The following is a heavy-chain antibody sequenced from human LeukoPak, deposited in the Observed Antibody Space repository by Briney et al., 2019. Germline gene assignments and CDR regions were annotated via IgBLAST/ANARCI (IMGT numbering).Heavy chain of an antibody. J-gene: IGHJ3*02. CDR3: ARHCCSGPAKRVFDI. Sequence: PSETLSLTCTVSGGSIISSDYHWGWVRQPPGKGLEWIGTISYSGNTDYNPSLRSRVTISVDTSNNQFSLRLGSVTAADAAVYHCARHCCSGPAKRVFDIWGQGTMVTVSS. CDR2: ISYSGNT. V-gene: IGHV4-39*01. D-gene: IGHD2-15*01. CDR1: GGSIISSDYH.